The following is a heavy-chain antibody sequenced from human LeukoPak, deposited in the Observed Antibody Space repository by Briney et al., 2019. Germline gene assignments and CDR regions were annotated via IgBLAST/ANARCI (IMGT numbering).Heavy chain of an antibody. CDR3: DSIGAARPE. D-gene: IGHD6-6*01. CDR1: GFTFSSYA. J-gene: IGHJ4*02. V-gene: IGHV3-30-3*01. Sequence: GGSLRLSCAASGFTFSSYAMHWVRQAPGKGLEWVAVISYDGSNKYYADSVKGRFTISRDNSKNTLYLQMNSLRAEDTAVYYCDSIGAARPEWGQGTLVTVSS. CDR2: ISYDGSNK.